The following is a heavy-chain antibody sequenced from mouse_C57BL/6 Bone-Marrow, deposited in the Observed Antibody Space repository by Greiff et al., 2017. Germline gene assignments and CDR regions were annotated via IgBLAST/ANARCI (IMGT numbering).Heavy chain of an antibody. V-gene: IGHV14-4*01. D-gene: IGHD2-10*01. Sequence: VQLQQSGAELVRPGASVKLSCTASGFNIKDDYMHWVKQRPEQGLEWIGWIDPENGDTEYASKFQGKATITADTSSNTSYLQLSSLTSEATSVYYCTSLLSYYGSCWGFGVWGTRTTVAFAS. CDR2: IDPENGDT. J-gene: IGHJ1*03. CDR3: TSLLSYYGSCWGFGV. CDR1: GFNIKDDY.